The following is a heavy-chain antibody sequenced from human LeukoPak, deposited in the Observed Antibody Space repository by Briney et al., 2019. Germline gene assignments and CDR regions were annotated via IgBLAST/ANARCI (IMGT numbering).Heavy chain of an antibody. V-gene: IGHV1-2*02. Sequence: GASVKVSCKASGYTFTGYYMHWVRQAPGQGLEWMGWINPNSGGTNYAQKLQGRVTMTTDTSTSTAYMELRSLRSDDTAVYYCARDGANSGYDYEPKFDYWGQGTLVTVSS. J-gene: IGHJ4*02. CDR3: ARDGANSGYDYEPKFDY. CDR1: GYTFTGYY. D-gene: IGHD5-12*01. CDR2: INPNSGGT.